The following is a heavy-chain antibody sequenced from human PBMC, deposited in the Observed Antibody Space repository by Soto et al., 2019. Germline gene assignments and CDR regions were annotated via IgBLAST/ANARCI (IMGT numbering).Heavy chain of an antibody. D-gene: IGHD3-10*01. CDR1: GGSISSGGYY. CDR3: ARELRFGEDYYGMDV. CDR2: IYYSGST. Sequence: QVQLQESGPGLVKPSQTLSLTCTVSGGSISSGGYYWSWIRQHPGKVLEWIGYIYYSGSTYYNPSLKRRVTISVDTSKNQFSLKLSSVTAADTAVYYCARELRFGEDYYGMDVWGQGTTVTVSS. V-gene: IGHV4-31*03. J-gene: IGHJ6*02.